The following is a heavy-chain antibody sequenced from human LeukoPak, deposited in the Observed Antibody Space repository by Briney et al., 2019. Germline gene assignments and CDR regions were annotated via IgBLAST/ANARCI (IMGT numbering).Heavy chain of an antibody. Sequence: GRSLRLSCAASGFTSDDYAMHWVRQAPGKGLEWVSGISWNSGSIGYADSVKGRFTISRDNAKNSLYLQMNSLRAEDTALYYCAKGRMDYYYGMDVWGQGTTVTVSS. D-gene: IGHD2-8*01. CDR1: GFTSDDYA. J-gene: IGHJ6*02. V-gene: IGHV3-9*02. CDR3: AKGRMDYYYGMDV. CDR2: ISWNSGSI.